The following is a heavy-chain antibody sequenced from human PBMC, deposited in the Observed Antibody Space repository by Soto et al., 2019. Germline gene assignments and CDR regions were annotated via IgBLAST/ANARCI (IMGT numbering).Heavy chain of an antibody. V-gene: IGHV3-11*06. Sequence: RGWSLRLSCAPPVLIFSAYYIAWIRQASLKRLAWVAHISSSGDDTNYADSVKGRFTISRDNARNSLYLQMSRLRVEDTALYYCARGWDDSGSHQDYWGRGILLTTS. CDR3: ARGWDDSGSHQDY. CDR1: VLIFSAYY. D-gene: IGHD3-10*01. CDR2: ISSSGDDT. J-gene: IGHJ4*02.